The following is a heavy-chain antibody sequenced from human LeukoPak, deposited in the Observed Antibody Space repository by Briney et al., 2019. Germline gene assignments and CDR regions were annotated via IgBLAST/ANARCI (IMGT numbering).Heavy chain of an antibody. CDR1: GFTFSSYW. Sequence: GGSLRLSCAASGFTFSSYWITWVRQAPGKGLEWVANINQDGSEKCYVDSVKGRFTISRDNAKNSLSLQMNSLRAEDTALYYCARDNPPDYWGQGTLVTVSS. CDR2: INQDGSEK. J-gene: IGHJ4*02. V-gene: IGHV3-7*03. CDR3: ARDNPPDY.